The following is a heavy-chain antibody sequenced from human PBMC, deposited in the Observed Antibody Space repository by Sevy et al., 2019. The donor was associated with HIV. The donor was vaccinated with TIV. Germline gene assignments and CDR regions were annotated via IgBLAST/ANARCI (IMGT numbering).Heavy chain of an antibody. V-gene: IGHV4-39*01. CDR2: IYYSGST. CDR3: ARHPPYYYDSSGYYGGDFDY. J-gene: IGHJ4*02. Sequence: SETLSLTCTVSGGSISSSSFYWGWIRQPPGKGLEWIGSIYYSGSTYYNPSLKSRVTISVDTSKNQFSLKLSSVTAADTAVYYCARHPPYYYDSSGYYGGDFDYWGQRTLVTVSS. D-gene: IGHD3-22*01. CDR1: GGSISSSSFY.